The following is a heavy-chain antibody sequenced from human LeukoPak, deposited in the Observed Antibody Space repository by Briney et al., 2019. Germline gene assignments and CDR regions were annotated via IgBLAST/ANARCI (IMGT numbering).Heavy chain of an antibody. CDR3: ARVPGGSGQLLYFQH. D-gene: IGHD2-2*01. CDR1: GGTFSSYA. Sequence: SVKVSCKASGGTFSSYAISWVRQAPGQGLEWMGGIIPIFGTANYAQKFQGRVTITTDESTSTAYMELSSLRSEDTVVYYCARVPGGSGQLLYFQHWGQGTLDTVSS. CDR2: IIPIFGTA. J-gene: IGHJ1*01. V-gene: IGHV1-69*05.